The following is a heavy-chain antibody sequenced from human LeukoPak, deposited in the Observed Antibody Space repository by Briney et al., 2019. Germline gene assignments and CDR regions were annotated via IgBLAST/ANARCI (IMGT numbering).Heavy chain of an antibody. CDR2: INLDGSDK. CDR1: GFIFSTSW. V-gene: IGHV3-7*01. D-gene: IGHD5-12*01. CDR3: ARGITSGPRRYDVRNFDY. J-gene: IGHJ4*02. Sequence: GGSLRLSCTASGFIFSTSWMTWVRQAPGKGLEWVANINLDGSDKYYVDSVKGRFTISRDNAKNSLYLQMNSLRAEDTAVYYCARGITSGPRRYDVRNFDYWGQGTPVTVSS.